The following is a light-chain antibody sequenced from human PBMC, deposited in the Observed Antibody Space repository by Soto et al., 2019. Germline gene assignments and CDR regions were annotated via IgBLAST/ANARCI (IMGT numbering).Light chain of an antibody. CDR3: SSYTSSSTVV. CDR2: DVS. Sequence: QSALTQPASVSGSPGQSITISCTGTSSDVGGYNYVSWYQQHPGKAPKLIIYDVSNRPSGVSNRVSGSKSGNTASLTISGLQAEDEYDYYCSSYTSSSTVVFGGGTKLTVL. V-gene: IGLV2-14*03. CDR1: SSDVGGYNY. J-gene: IGLJ2*01.